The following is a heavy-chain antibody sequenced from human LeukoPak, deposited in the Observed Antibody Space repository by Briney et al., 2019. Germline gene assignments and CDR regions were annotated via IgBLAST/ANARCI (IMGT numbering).Heavy chain of an antibody. CDR2: IYHSGST. J-gene: IGHJ4*02. CDR1: GGSLSSTNW. V-gene: IGHV4-4*02. D-gene: IGHD2-21*02. Sequence: SGTLSLTCAVSGGSLSSTNWWSWVRQPPGKGLEWIGEIYHSGSTNYNPSLKSRVIISVDKSRNQFSLNLSSVTAADTAVYYCARWTSCGGDCHILDYWGQGILVTVSS. CDR3: ARWTSCGGDCHILDY.